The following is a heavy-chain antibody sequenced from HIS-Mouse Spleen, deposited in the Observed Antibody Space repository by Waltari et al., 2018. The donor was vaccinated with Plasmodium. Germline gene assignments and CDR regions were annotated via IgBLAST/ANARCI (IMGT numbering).Heavy chain of an antibody. CDR1: GGSFSGYY. CDR2: INHSGST. CDR3: ARAPIRDAFDI. V-gene: IGHV4-34*01. D-gene: IGHD3-9*01. J-gene: IGHJ3*02. Sequence: CAVYGGSFSGYYWSWIRQPPGKGLEWIGEINHSGSTNYNPSLKSRVTISVDTSKNQFSLKLSSVTAADTAVYYCARAPIRDAFDIWGQGTMVTVSS.